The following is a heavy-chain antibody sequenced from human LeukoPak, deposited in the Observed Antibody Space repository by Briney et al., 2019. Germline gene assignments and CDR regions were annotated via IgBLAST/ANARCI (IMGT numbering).Heavy chain of an antibody. V-gene: IGHV1-18*01. D-gene: IGHD6-13*01. CDR3: ARDEDAGYSSSWIDY. J-gene: IGHJ4*02. Sequence: ASVKVSCKASGYTFTSYGISWVRQAPGQGLEWMGWISAYNGNTDYAKKLQGRVTMTTDTSTRTAYIELRSLRSDDTAVYYCARDEDAGYSSSWIDYWGQGTLVTVSS. CDR2: ISAYNGNT. CDR1: GYTFTSYG.